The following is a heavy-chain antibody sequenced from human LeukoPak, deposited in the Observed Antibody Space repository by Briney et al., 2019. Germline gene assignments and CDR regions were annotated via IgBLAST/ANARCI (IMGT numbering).Heavy chain of an antibody. V-gene: IGHV4-34*01. CDR2: IYYSGST. Sequence: SETLSLTCAVYGGSFSGYYWTWIRQPPGKGLEWIGSIYYSGSTYYNPSLKSRVTISVDTSKNQFSLKLSSVTAADTAVYYCARALSSGWYYYYMDVWGKGTTVTVSS. CDR1: GGSFSGYY. CDR3: ARALSSGWYYYYMDV. J-gene: IGHJ6*03. D-gene: IGHD6-19*01.